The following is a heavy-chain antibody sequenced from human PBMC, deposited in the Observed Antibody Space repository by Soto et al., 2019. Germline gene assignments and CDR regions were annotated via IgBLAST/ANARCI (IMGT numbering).Heavy chain of an antibody. V-gene: IGHV4-30-2*01. CDR1: GCSISSGGYS. D-gene: IGHD3-10*01. J-gene: IGHJ4*02. CDR2: MYHSGST. CDR3: ARHNYGSGSTYFDY. Sequence: SSETLSLTCAVSGCSISSGGYSWSWIRQPPGKGLEWIGYMYHSGSTYYNPSLKSRVTISIDRSKNQFSLKLSSVTAADTAVYYCARHNYGSGSTYFDYWGQGTLVTVSS.